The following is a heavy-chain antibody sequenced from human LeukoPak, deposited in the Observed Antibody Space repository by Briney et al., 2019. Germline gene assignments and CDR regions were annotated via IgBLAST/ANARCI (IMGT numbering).Heavy chain of an antibody. CDR3: ARALAVAGIDY. J-gene: IGHJ4*02. D-gene: IGHD6-19*01. CDR1: GYTFTSYY. Sequence: ASVKVSCKASGYTFTSYYMHWVRQAPGQGLEWMGIINPSGGSTSYAQKFQGRVTMTRDTSTSTVYMELSSLRSEDTAVSYCARALAVAGIDYWGQGTLVTVSS. V-gene: IGHV1-46*01. CDR2: INPSGGST.